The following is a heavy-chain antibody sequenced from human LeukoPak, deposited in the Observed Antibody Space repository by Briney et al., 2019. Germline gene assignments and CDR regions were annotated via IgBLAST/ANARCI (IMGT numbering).Heavy chain of an antibody. D-gene: IGHD3-22*01. CDR1: GAYISNYY. CDR2: LHASESS. Sequence: SETLSLTCTVSGAYISNYYWTWVRQPAAQGLEWIGRLHASESSIYTPSPRGRVTMSIDTSKAQLSLTLTSVTAADSAIYYCATLSSGASFDVWGQGTVVTVSS. J-gene: IGHJ3*01. CDR3: ATLSSGASFDV. V-gene: IGHV4-4*07.